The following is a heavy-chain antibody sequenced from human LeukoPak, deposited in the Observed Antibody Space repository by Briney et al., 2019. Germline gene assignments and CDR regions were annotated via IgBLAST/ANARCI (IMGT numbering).Heavy chain of an antibody. J-gene: IGHJ4*02. CDR2: IYSGGAT. Sequence: GGSLRLSCAASGFTVSSNYMSWVRQAPGKGLEWVSVIYSGGATYYADSVKDRFTISRDNSQNTLYLQMNSLRTEDTAVYYCATYDSLGHYEVWGQGTLVTVSS. V-gene: IGHV3-66*02. CDR3: ATYDSLGHYEV. CDR1: GFTVSSNY. D-gene: IGHD3-22*01.